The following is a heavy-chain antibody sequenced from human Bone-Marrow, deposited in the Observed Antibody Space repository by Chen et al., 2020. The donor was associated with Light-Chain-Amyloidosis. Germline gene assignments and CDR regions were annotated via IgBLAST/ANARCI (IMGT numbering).Heavy chain of an antibody. CDR1: GFTFSSYF. J-gene: IGHJ6*02. Sequence: EVQLLESGGGLVQAGGSLRLSCAASGFTFSSYFMSWVRQAPGKGLEWVSGVSDSGVSTSYSDSVKGRFTISIDNSKNMLHLQINSLRGEDTAVYYCAKRSSSGYYQMDVWGQGTTVTVSS. V-gene: IGHV3-23*01. CDR3: AKRSSSGYYQMDV. CDR2: VSDSGVST. D-gene: IGHD3-22*01.